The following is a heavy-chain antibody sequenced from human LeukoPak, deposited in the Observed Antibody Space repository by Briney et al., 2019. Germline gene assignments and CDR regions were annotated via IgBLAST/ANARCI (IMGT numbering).Heavy chain of an antibody. Sequence: PGGSLRLSCAASGFTFSSYGMSWVRQAPGKGLEWVSAISGSGGSTYYADSVKGRFTISRDNAKNSLYLQMNSLRAEDTAVYYCARSPRSGSGSWFDPWGQGTLVSVSS. V-gene: IGHV3-23*01. CDR2: ISGSGGST. CDR3: ARSPRSGSGSWFDP. J-gene: IGHJ5*02. D-gene: IGHD3-22*01. CDR1: GFTFSSYG.